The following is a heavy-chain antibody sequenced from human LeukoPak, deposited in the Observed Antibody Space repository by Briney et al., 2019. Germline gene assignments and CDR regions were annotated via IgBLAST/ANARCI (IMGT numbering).Heavy chain of an antibody. CDR2: MNPNSGNT. V-gene: IGHV1-8*02. Sequence: GASVKVSCKASGYTFTGYYMHWVRQATGQGLEWMGWMNPNSGNTGYAQKFQGRVTMTRNTSISTAYMELSSLRSEDTAVYYCARVGPYGGNSAPYAFDIWGQGTMVTVSS. D-gene: IGHD4-23*01. CDR3: ARVGPYGGNSAPYAFDI. CDR1: GYTFTGYY. J-gene: IGHJ3*02.